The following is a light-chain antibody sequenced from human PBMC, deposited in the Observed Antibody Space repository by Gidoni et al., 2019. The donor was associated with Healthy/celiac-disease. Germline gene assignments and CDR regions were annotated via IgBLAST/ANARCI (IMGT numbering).Light chain of an antibody. CDR1: QSLLHSNGYNY. CDR3: MQALQTPRT. Sequence: DIVMTQSPLSLPVTPGEPASISCRSSQSLLHSNGYNYLDWYLQKPGQSPQLLIYLGSNRASGVPDRFSGIGSGTDFTLKISRVEAEDVGVYYCMQALQTPRTFGQXTKVEIK. CDR2: LGS. V-gene: IGKV2-28*01. J-gene: IGKJ1*01.